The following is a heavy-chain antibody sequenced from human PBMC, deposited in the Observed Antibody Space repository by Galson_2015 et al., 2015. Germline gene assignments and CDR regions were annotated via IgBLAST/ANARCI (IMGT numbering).Heavy chain of an antibody. CDR1: GYTFTSYF. Sequence: SVKVSCKASGYTFTSYFMHWVRQAPGQGLEWMGTINPSGGSTSYAQMFQGRVSMTRDTSTSTVYMELSSLRSEDTAVYYCARDPTYYFGSGSYYYYYMDVWVTGTTVPVS. D-gene: IGHD3-10*01. V-gene: IGHV1-46*01. J-gene: IGHJ6*03. CDR2: INPSGGST. CDR3: ARDPTYYFGSGSYYYYYMDV.